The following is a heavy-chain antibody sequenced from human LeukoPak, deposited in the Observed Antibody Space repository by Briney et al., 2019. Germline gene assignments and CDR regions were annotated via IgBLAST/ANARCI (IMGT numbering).Heavy chain of an antibody. CDR1: GFTFSSYE. CDR2: ISSSGSTI. Sequence: GGSLRLSCAASGFTFSSYEMNWVRQAPGKGLEWVSYISSSGSTIYYADSVKGRFTISRDNAKNSLYLQMNSLRAEDTAVYYCARDRPGIVRWFDYWGQGTLVTVSS. D-gene: IGHD1-26*01. V-gene: IGHV3-48*03. CDR3: ARDRPGIVRWFDY. J-gene: IGHJ4*02.